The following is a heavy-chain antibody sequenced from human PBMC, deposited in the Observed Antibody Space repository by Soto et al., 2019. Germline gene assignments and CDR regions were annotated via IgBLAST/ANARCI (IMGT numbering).Heavy chain of an antibody. CDR2: IYTSGST. D-gene: IGHD3-22*01. V-gene: IGHV4-4*07. Sequence: PSETLSLTCTVSGGSISSYYWSWIRQPAGKGLEWIGRIYTSGSTNYNPSLKSRVTMSVDTSKNQFSLKLSSVTAADTAVHYCARDSGPTYYYDSSGYSEAFDIWGQGTMVTVSS. CDR3: ARDSGPTYYYDSSGYSEAFDI. J-gene: IGHJ3*02. CDR1: GGSISSYY.